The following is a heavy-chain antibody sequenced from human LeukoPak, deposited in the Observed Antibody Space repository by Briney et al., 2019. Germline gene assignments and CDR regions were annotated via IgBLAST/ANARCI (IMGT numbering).Heavy chain of an antibody. CDR1: GYTLTQLS. D-gene: IGHD3-3*01. CDR3: ATNRQIMILGVVIMPAFDI. Sequence: ASVKVSCKVSGYTLTQLSVHWVRQAPGKGLEWMGGFDVEDGEIIYARKFQGRVTMTEDTSTDTAYKELSSLRSEDTAVYYCATNRQIMILGVVIMPAFDIWGQGTMVTVSS. V-gene: IGHV1-24*01. J-gene: IGHJ3*02. CDR2: FDVEDGEI.